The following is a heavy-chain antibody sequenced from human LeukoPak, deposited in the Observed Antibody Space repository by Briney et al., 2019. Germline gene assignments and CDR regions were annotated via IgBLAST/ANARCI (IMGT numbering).Heavy chain of an antibody. CDR3: ARLGTRCRRPVAGTTEFDF. D-gene: IGHD6-19*01. J-gene: IGHJ4*02. CDR1: GYNFPSYW. CDR2: IYPGDSDT. V-gene: IGHV5-51*01. Sequence: GESLKISCKGSGYNFPSYWIAWVRQMPEKGLEYMGIIYPGDSDTRYSPSFQGQATISADKSISTAYLQWSSLKASDTAMYYCARLGTRCRRPVAGTTEFDFWGQGSLVTVSS.